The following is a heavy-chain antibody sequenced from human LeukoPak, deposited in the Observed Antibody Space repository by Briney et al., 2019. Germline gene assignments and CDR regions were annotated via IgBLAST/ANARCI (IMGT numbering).Heavy chain of an antibody. J-gene: IGHJ2*01. V-gene: IGHV4-59*01. Sequence: SGSVSLTCTVSGDSISSYYWTWIRQPPGKGLEWIGYIYYSGSTSYNPSLKSRVTMSVDTSKNQFSLKLSSVTAADTAVYYCARDFGGDSSFDLWGRGTLVTVSS. CDR1: GDSISSYY. CDR3: ARDFGGDSSFDL. CDR2: IYYSGST. D-gene: IGHD2-21*02.